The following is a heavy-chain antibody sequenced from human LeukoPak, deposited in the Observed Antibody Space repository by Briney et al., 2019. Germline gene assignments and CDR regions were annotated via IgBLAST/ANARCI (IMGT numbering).Heavy chain of an antibody. CDR2: INPNSGGT. J-gene: IGHJ5*02. V-gene: IGHV1-2*02. CDR3: ARGYYGSGSYYKWGWFDP. CDR1: GYTFTGYY. Sequence: ASVKVSCKVSGYTFTGYYMHWVRQAPGQGLEWMGWINPNSGGTNYAQKFQGRVTMTRDTSISTAYMELSRLRSDDTAVYYCARGYYGSGSYYKWGWFDPWGQGTLVTVSS. D-gene: IGHD3-10*01.